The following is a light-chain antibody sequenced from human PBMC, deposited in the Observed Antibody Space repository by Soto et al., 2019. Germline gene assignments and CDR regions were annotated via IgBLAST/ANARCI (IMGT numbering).Light chain of an antibody. Sequence: QSALTQPRSVSGSPGQSVTISCTGTSSDVSGYNYVSWYQQHPGKAPKLMIYDVSKRPSGVPDRFSGSKSGNTASLTISGLQAEDEADYYCCSYAGSYTLYVFGTGTKLTVL. V-gene: IGLV2-11*01. J-gene: IGLJ1*01. CDR3: CSYAGSYTLYV. CDR2: DVS. CDR1: SSDVSGYNY.